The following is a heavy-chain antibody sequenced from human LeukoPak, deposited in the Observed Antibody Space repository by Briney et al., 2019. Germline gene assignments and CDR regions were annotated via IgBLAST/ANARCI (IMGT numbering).Heavy chain of an antibody. V-gene: IGHV3-53*01. CDR1: GFTVSSNY. J-gene: IGHJ3*02. D-gene: IGHD3-10*01. CDR3: AKDYGFERFAFDI. Sequence: GGSLRLSCAASGFTVSSNYMSWVRQAPGKGLEWVSVIYSGGSTYYADSVKGQFTISRDNSKNTLYLQMNSLRAEDTAVYYCAKDYGFERFAFDIWGQGTMVTVSS. CDR2: IYSGGST.